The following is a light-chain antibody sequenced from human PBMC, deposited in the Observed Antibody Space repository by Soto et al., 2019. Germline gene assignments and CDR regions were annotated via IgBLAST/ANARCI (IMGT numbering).Light chain of an antibody. CDR3: QQAYSRPHT. J-gene: IGKJ2*01. CDR1: ERIYSAY. Sequence: EVVLTQSPGTLSLSRGERATLSCRASERIYSAYLGWYQQKPGQAPRLLIYGTSSRATGIPDWFSGSGSGTDFTLTISRLEPEDFAVYYCQQAYSRPHTFGQGTELAI. CDR2: GTS. V-gene: IGKV3-20*01.